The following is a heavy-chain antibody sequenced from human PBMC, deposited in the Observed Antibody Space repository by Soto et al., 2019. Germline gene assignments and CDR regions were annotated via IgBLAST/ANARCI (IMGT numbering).Heavy chain of an antibody. D-gene: IGHD1-1*01. Sequence: ASLKTSLTRPGYSFNTYWIGWVRQLPGKGLEWMGIIYPGDSDTRYSPSFQGQVTISADKSISTAYLQWSSLKASDTAMYYCASTTIYYYYGMDVWGQATTLTVSS. V-gene: IGHV5-51*01. CDR1: GYSFNTYW. J-gene: IGHJ6*02. CDR2: IYPGDSDT. CDR3: ASTTIYYYYGMDV.